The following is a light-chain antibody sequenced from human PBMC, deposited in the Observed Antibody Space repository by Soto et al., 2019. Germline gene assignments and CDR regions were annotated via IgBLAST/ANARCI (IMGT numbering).Light chain of an antibody. J-gene: IGKJ2*01. CDR1: QSVSSSY. CDR3: QQYGSSPYT. CDR2: GAS. V-gene: IGKV3-20*01. Sequence: EIVLTQSPGTLSLSPGERATLSCRASQSVSSSYLAWYQQKPGQAPRLLIYGASSRATGIPDRFSGSGSGKDFTLTISRLEPEEFAVYYCQQYGSSPYTFGQGPKLEIK.